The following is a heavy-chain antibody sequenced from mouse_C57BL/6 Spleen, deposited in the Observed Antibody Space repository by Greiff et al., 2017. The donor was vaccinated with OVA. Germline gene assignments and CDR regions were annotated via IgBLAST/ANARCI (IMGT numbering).Heavy chain of an antibody. CDR2: ISSGSSTI. CDR1: GFTFSDYG. J-gene: IGHJ4*01. Sequence: EVKLVESGGGLVKPGGSLKLSCAASGFTFSDYGMHWVRQAPEKGLEWVAYISSGSSTIYYADTVKGRFTISRDNAKNTLFLQMTSLRSEDTAMYYCARKSGSRNYYAMDYWGQGTSVTVSS. CDR3: ARKSGSRNYYAMDY. V-gene: IGHV5-17*01. D-gene: IGHD1-1*01.